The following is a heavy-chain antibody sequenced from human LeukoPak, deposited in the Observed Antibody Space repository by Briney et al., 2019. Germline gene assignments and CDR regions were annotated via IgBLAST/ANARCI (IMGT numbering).Heavy chain of an antibody. CDR2: ISSSGSTI. J-gene: IGHJ4*02. Sequence: PGGSLRLSCAASGFTFSSYEMNWVRQAPGKGLEWVSYISSSGSTIYYADSVKGRFTISRDNAKNSLYLQMNSLRAEDTALYYCAKSPPGSGSIYYFDYWGQGTLVTVSS. CDR3: AKSPPGSGSIYYFDY. CDR1: GFTFSSYE. V-gene: IGHV3-48*03. D-gene: IGHD3-10*01.